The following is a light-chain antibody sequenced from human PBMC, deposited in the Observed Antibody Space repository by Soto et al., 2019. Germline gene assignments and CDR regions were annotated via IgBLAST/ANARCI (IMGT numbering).Light chain of an antibody. J-gene: IGKJ1*01. V-gene: IGKV3-11*01. CDR1: QSVSSY. Sequence: EVVLTQSQATLSLSPGDRATLSCMASQSVSSYLAWYQQKPGQAPRLLIYDASIRAAGIPARFSGSGSGTDFTLTISSLEPEDFAVYYCQQRSNWPSWTFGQGTKVDIK. CDR3: QQRSNWPSWT. CDR2: DAS.